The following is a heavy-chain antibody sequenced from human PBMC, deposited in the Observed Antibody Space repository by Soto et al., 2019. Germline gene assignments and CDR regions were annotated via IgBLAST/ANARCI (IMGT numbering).Heavy chain of an antibody. CDR3: ARGRESSSSGAYYGMDV. Sequence: GGSLRLSCAASGFTVSSNYMSWVRQAPGKGLEWVSVIYSGGSTYYADSVKGRFTISRDNSKNTLYLQMNSLRAEDTAVYYCARGRESSSSGAYYGMDVWGQGTTVTVSS. CDR2: IYSGGST. CDR1: GFTVSSNY. V-gene: IGHV3-66*01. J-gene: IGHJ6*02. D-gene: IGHD6-6*01.